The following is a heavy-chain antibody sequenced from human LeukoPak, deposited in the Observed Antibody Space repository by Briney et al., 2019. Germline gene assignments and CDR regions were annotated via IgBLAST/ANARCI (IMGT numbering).Heavy chain of an antibody. Sequence: GGSLRLSCAVSGFTFSAYAMSWVRQAPGKGLEWVSYISSRGSTTYYADSVKGRFTISRDNAKNSLYLQMDSLRAEDTAVYYCARGEDGYNYYYYYGMDVWGQGTTVTVSS. J-gene: IGHJ6*02. D-gene: IGHD5-24*01. CDR3: ARGEDGYNYYYYYGMDV. CDR1: GFTFSAYA. V-gene: IGHV3-48*03. CDR2: ISSRGSTT.